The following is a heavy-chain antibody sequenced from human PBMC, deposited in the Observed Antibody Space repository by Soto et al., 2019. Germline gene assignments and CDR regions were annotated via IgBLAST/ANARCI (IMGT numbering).Heavy chain of an antibody. CDR2: IKQDGSEK. Sequence: PVGSLRLSCASSVFTFSSYWMSCVRHSPGKWLEWVANIKQDGSEKYYVDSVKGRFTISRDNAKNSLYLQMNSLRAEDTAVYYCARVPPPYSRSWYSWFEPWGQGTLVSVS. D-gene: IGHD6-13*01. J-gene: IGHJ5*02. CDR3: ARVPPPYSRSWYSWFEP. CDR1: VFTFSSYW. V-gene: IGHV3-7*03.